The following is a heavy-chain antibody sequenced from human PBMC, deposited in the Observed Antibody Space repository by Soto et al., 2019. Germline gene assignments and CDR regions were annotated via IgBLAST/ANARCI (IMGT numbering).Heavy chain of an antibody. CDR3: ARQETRSCYFAFDS. V-gene: IGHV3-21*01. Sequence: EVQLVESGGGLVKPGGSLRLSCAASGFTFSSSSMNWVRQAPGQGLEWDSSISSSSSYIYYADSVKGRFTISRDNARNSLYLPMTSLRAEDTAVYYCARQETRSCYFAFDSWGHGTMVTVSA. CDR1: GFTFSSSS. J-gene: IGHJ3*02. D-gene: IGHD2-2*01. CDR2: ISSSSSYI.